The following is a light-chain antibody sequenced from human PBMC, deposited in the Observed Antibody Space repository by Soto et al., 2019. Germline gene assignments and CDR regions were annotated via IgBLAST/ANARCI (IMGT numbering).Light chain of an antibody. J-gene: IGKJ2*01. Sequence: EIVLTQSPGTLSLSPGERATLSCRASQGVGRFLAWYQQKPGQAPRLLIYGASGRATGTPDRFSGSGSGTDFTLTISRLEPEDFAVYHCQQRTNWPPFTFGQGTKLEIK. CDR1: QGVGRF. V-gene: IGKV3D-20*02. CDR2: GAS. CDR3: QQRTNWPPFT.